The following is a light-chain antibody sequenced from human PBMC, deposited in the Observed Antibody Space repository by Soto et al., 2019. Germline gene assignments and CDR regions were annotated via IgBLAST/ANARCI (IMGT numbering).Light chain of an antibody. V-gene: IGLV2-14*01. Sequence: QSALTQPASVSGSPGQSITISCTGTSSDVGGYKYVSWYQQHPGKAPKLMIYEVSNRPSGVSYRFSASKSGNTASLTISGLQAEDEADYYCSSYTSSITRVVFGGGTKLTVL. CDR2: EVS. J-gene: IGLJ2*01. CDR3: SSYTSSITRVV. CDR1: SSDVGGYKY.